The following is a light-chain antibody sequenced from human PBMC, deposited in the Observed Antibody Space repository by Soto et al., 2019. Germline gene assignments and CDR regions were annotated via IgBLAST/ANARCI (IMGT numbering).Light chain of an antibody. CDR1: QSVSSN. J-gene: IGKJ4*01. Sequence: EIVMTQSPATLSVSPGERATVSCRASQSVSSNLAWYQQKPGQAPRLLIYGASTRATGIPARFSGSGSGTEFTLTISSLHSEDFAVYFWQQYNNWPLTFGGGTKVEIK. CDR2: GAS. V-gene: IGKV3D-15*01. CDR3: QQYNNWPLT.